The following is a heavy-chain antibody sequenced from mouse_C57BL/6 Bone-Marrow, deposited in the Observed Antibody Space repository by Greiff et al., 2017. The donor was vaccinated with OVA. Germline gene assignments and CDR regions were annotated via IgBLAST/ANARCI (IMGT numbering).Heavy chain of an antibody. Sequence: EVKLQESGGGLVKPGGSLKLSCAASGFTFSDYGMHWVRQAPEKGLEWVAYISSGSSTIYYADTVKGRFTISRDNAKNTLFLQMTSLRSEDTAMYYCAPFYAMDYWGQGTSVTVSS. CDR2: ISSGSSTI. CDR1: GFTFSDYG. V-gene: IGHV5-17*01. CDR3: APFYAMDY. J-gene: IGHJ4*01.